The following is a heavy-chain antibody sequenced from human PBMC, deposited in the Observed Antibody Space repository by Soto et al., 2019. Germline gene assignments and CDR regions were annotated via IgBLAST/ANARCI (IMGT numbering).Heavy chain of an antibody. CDR2: IDWDDDK. Sequence: GPGPTLVNPTQTLTLTCTFSGFSLSTSGMCVSWIRQPPGKALEWLALIDWDDDKYYSTSLKTRLTISKDTSKNQVVLTMTNMDPVDTATYYCARTRWGSYSYYGAEVWGDETTVNVSP. J-gene: IGHJ6*04. D-gene: IGHD7-27*01. V-gene: IGHV2-70*01. CDR3: ARTRWGSYSYYGAEV. CDR1: GFSLSTSGMC.